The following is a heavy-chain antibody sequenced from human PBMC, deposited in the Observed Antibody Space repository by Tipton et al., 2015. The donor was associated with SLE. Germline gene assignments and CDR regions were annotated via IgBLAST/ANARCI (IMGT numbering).Heavy chain of an antibody. CDR3: ARSIVATTDFVP. J-gene: IGHJ5*02. CDR1: GATFNTFR. D-gene: IGHD5-12*01. Sequence: QLVQSGAEVKKPGSSVKVSCKASGATFNTFRFSWVRQAPGQGFEWMGGIIPKFGTANYAQKFQGRVTITADESTSTAYMELTSLRSADTAVYFCARSIVATTDFVPWCHGTLVSVSS. CDR2: IIPKFGTA. V-gene: IGHV1-69*01.